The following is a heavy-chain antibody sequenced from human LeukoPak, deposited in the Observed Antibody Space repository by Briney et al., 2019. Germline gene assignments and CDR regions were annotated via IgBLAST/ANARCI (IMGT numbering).Heavy chain of an antibody. D-gene: IGHD2-2*01. V-gene: IGHV1-18*01. CDR2: ISAYNGNT. J-gene: IGHJ4*02. CDR3: ARDHEFCRSTSCYAIDY. Sequence: ASVKVSCKAPGYTFTSYGISWVRQAPGQGLEWMGWISAYNGNTNCAQKLQGRVTMTTDTSTSTAYMELRSLRSDDTAVYYCARDHEFCRSTSCYAIDYWGQGTLVTVSS. CDR1: GYTFTSYG.